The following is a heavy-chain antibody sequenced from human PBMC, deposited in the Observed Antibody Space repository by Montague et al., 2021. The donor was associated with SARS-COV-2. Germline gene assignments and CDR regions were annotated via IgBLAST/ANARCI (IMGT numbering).Heavy chain of an antibody. D-gene: IGHD2-2*01. J-gene: IGHJ6*02. CDR3: ARVPYRLLFVPRYYGMDV. CDR1: GGSLSGYY. CDR2: ISHSGST. Sequence: SETLSLTCAVYGGSLSGYYWSWIRQPPGEGLEWIAEISHSGSTSYNPSLKSRVTISIDTSKNQFSLKLSSATAADTAVYYCARVPYRLLFVPRYYGMDVWSQGTTVTVSS. V-gene: IGHV4-34*01.